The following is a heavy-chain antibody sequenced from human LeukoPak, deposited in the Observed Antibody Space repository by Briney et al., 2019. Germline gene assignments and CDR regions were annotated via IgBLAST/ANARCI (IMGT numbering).Heavy chain of an antibody. CDR1: GFKFSDYY. CDR3: VRGPSSGYGRFDY. Sequence: KPGGSLRLSCAASGFKFSDYYMTWIRQTPGKGPEWVSHISDGADYIYYADSVKGRFTVSRDNAMNSLYLQLNSLRDEDTAVYYCVRGPSSGYGRFDYWGQGTLVTVSS. J-gene: IGHJ4*02. D-gene: IGHD3-22*01. CDR2: ISDGADYI. V-gene: IGHV3-11*04.